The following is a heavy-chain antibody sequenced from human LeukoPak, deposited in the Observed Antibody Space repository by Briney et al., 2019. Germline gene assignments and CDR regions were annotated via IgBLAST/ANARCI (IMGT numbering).Heavy chain of an antibody. CDR1: GGSISSYY. CDR3: ASYSYYYDSSGHFDY. CDR2: IYYSGST. D-gene: IGHD3-22*01. V-gene: IGHV4-59*01. Sequence: SETLSLTCTVSGGSISSYYWSWIRQPPGKGLEWIGYIYYSGSTNYNPSLKSRVTISVDTSKNQFSLKLSSVTAADTAVYYCASYSYYYDSSGHFDYWGQGTLVTVSS. J-gene: IGHJ4*02.